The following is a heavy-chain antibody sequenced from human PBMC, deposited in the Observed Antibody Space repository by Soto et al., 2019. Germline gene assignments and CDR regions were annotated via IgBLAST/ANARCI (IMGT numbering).Heavy chain of an antibody. CDR2: ISPSGTTI. D-gene: IGHD3-16*02. Sequence: GGSLRFSCAASGFTFSDYYMSWIRQAPGKGLEWVSYISPSGTTIYYADSVKGRFTISRDNAKNSLYLQMNSLRAEDTAVYYCARDRYDYVWGSYPEIDYWGQGTLVTVSS. V-gene: IGHV3-11*01. CDR1: GFTFSDYY. J-gene: IGHJ4*02. CDR3: ARDRYDYVWGSYPEIDY.